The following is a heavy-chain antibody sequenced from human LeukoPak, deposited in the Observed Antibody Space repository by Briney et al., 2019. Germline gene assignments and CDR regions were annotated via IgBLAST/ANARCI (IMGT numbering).Heavy chain of an antibody. V-gene: IGHV3-21*01. CDR3: ARDLYRIVVVPHYFDY. CDR2: ISSSSTYI. J-gene: IGHJ4*02. Sequence: RGSLRLSCAASGFTFSSYEMNWVRQAPGKGLEWVSSISSSSTYIYYADSVKGRFTISRDNAKNSLYLQMNSLRAEDTAVYYCARDLYRIVVVPHYFDYWGQGTLVTVSS. CDR1: GFTFSSYE. D-gene: IGHD3-22*01.